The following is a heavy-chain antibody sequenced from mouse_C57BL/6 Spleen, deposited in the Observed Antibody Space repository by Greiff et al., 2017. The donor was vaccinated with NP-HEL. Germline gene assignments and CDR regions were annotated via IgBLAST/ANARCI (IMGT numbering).Heavy chain of an antibody. CDR3: ARGLSTVVGVY. CDR2: IDPSDSYT. CDR1: GYTFTSYW. V-gene: IGHV1-69*01. J-gene: IGHJ2*01. D-gene: IGHD1-1*01. Sequence: QVQLQQSGAELVMPGASVKLSCKASGYTFTSYWMHWVKQRPGQGLEWIGEIDPSDSYTNYNQKFKGKSTLTVDKSSSTAYMQLSSLTSEDSAVYYCARGLSTVVGVYWGQGTTLTVSS.